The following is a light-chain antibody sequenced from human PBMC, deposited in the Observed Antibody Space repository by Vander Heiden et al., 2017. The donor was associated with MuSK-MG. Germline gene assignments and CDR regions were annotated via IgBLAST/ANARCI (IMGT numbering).Light chain of an antibody. Sequence: DIPVTQSPSSVSASVGDRVTITCRASEDINNWLAWYQQKPGEAPKLLIYAASGLQSGAPSRFSGTRSGTDFTLTISSLQSEDFGNYYCQQAERHPLTFGVGTKVEIK. V-gene: IGKV1-12*01. CDR2: AAS. J-gene: IGKJ4*01. CDR1: EDINNW. CDR3: QQAERHPLT.